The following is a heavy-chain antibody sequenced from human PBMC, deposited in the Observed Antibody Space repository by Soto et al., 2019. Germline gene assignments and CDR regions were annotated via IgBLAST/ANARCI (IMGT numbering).Heavy chain of an antibody. J-gene: IGHJ4*02. Sequence: QVQLVESGGGVVQPGRSLRLSCAASGFTFSSYAMHWVRQAPGKGLEWVAVISYDGSDKYYADSAKGRFTISRDNSKDTVYLQMNSLRAEDTAVYYCASDFSMVVVAPGYWGQGTLVTVSS. CDR3: ASDFSMVVVAPGY. V-gene: IGHV3-30-3*01. D-gene: IGHD2-15*01. CDR2: ISYDGSDK. CDR1: GFTFSSYA.